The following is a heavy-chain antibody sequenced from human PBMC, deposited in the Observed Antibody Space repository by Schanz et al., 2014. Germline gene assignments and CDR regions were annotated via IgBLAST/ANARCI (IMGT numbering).Heavy chain of an antibody. CDR1: GFTFNSYG. V-gene: IGHV3-30*03. CDR3: ARDKGGYYPFDY. CDR2: ISYDGSNK. D-gene: IGHD3-3*01. Sequence: VQLVESGGGVVQPGRSLRLSCAASGFTFNSYGLHWVRQAPGKGLEWVAVISYDGSNKYYADSVKGRFTISRDNSKNTLYLQMSSRRAEDTAVYYCARDKGGYYPFDYWGQGTLVTVSS. J-gene: IGHJ4*02.